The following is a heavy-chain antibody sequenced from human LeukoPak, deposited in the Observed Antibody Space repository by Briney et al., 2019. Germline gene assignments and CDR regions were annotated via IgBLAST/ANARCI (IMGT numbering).Heavy chain of an antibody. CDR2: IYPRDSDT. V-gene: IGHV5-51*01. D-gene: IGHD6-19*01. Sequence: GESLKISCKGSGYSFTSYWVAWVRQMPGKGLEWMGIIYPRDSDTRYSPSFQGQVTISADKSISTAYLQWSSLKASDTAMYYCARTITSSGWYVDYWGQGTLVTVSS. CDR1: GYSFTSYW. CDR3: ARTITSSGWYVDY. J-gene: IGHJ4*02.